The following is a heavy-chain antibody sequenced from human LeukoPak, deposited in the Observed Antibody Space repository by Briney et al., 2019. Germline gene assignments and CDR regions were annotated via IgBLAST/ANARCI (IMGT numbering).Heavy chain of an antibody. Sequence: SETLSLTCAVSGGSISSSNWWSWVRQPPGKGLEWIGEIYHSGSTNYNPSLKSRVTISVDKSKNQFSLKLSSVTAADTAVYYCARGERRCTSTTCYYGMDVWGQGTTVTVSS. CDR1: GGSISSSNW. D-gene: IGHD2/OR15-2a*01. CDR3: ARGERRCTSTTCYYGMDV. J-gene: IGHJ6*02. V-gene: IGHV4-4*02. CDR2: IYHSGST.